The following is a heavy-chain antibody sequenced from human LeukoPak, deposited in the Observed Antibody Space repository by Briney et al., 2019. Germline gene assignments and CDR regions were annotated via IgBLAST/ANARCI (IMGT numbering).Heavy chain of an antibody. D-gene: IGHD3-10*01. V-gene: IGHV1-46*01. CDR1: GYTFTSYY. Sequence: ASVKVSCKASGYTFTSYYMHWVRQAPGQGLEWMGLINPTGGSTGYAQKFQGRVTMTRDMSTSTDYMELSSLRSEDTAVYYCAKGSGSYYKNAFDIWGQGTMVTVSS. CDR2: INPTGGST. J-gene: IGHJ3*02. CDR3: AKGSGSYYKNAFDI.